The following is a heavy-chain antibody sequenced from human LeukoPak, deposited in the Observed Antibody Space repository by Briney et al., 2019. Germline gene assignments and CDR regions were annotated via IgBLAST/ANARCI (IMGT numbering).Heavy chain of an antibody. J-gene: IGHJ4*02. D-gene: IGHD3-3*01. CDR3: ARGSDDFRSGYSPPY. V-gene: IGHV1-2*02. Sequence: GASVKVSCKASGYTFTGYYMHWVRQAPGQGLEWMGWINPNSGGTNYAQKFQGRVTMTRDTSISTAYMELSRLRSDDTAVYYCARGSDDFRSGYSPPYWGQGTLVTVSS. CDR1: GYTFTGYY. CDR2: INPNSGGT.